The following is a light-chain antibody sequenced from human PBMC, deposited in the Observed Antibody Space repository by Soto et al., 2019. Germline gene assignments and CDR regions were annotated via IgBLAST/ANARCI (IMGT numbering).Light chain of an antibody. Sequence: TQSPATMSVSPGDRATLSCRARQSVSRNLSWYQQKPGQAPRLLIYGASTRANGVPARFRGSGSATEVTLSISSLQSEEVAVYYRLQYGNWPTEQFGQGTK. V-gene: IGKV3-15*01. CDR1: QSVSRN. CDR3: LQYGNWPTEQ. CDR2: GAS. J-gene: IGKJ2*01.